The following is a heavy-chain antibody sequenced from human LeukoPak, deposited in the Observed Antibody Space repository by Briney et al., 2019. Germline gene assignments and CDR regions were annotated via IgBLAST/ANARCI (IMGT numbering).Heavy chain of an antibody. D-gene: IGHD3-10*01. J-gene: IGHJ4*02. CDR2: ISYDGNNE. CDR3: ASSGGSGSFPVFDY. CDR1: GFSFTTYA. V-gene: IGHV3-30-3*01. Sequence: GGSLRLSCTASGFSFTTYAMNWVRQAPGRGLEWVTVISYDGNNEYYANSVKGRFTISRDNSKNTLYLQMNSLRAEDTAVYYCASSGGSGSFPVFDYWGQGTLVTVSS.